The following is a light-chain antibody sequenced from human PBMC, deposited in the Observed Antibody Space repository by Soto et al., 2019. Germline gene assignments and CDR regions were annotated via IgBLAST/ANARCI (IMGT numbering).Light chain of an antibody. Sequence: SYELTQPPSVSVAPGQTASITCGGNVIGSISVHWYQQKPGQAPVLVVFDDSDRPSGIPARFSGSNSRNTATLTISRVEAGDEADYYCQVWDSSSDHVIFGGGTKVTVL. J-gene: IGLJ2*01. V-gene: IGLV3-21*02. CDR1: VIGSIS. CDR2: DDS. CDR3: QVWDSSSDHVI.